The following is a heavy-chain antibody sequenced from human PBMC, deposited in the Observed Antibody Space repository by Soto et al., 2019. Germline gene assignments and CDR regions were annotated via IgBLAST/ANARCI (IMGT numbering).Heavy chain of an antibody. CDR3: ARPPSPYYHYGLDV. CDR2: INHSGST. J-gene: IGHJ6*02. Sequence: TLSLTCAVYGGSFSGYFWSWVRQPPGKGLEWIGEINHSGSTNYSPSLKSRLTISVDTAKNQFSLKLTSVIAADTAVYYCARPPSPYYHYGLDVWGQGTTVTVSS. CDR1: GGSFSGYF. V-gene: IGHV4-34*01.